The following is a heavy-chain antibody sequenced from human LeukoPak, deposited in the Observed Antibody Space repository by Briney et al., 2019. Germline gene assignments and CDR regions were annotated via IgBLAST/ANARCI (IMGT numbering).Heavy chain of an antibody. V-gene: IGHV3-33*01. Sequence: GGSLRLSCAASGFTFSSYGMHWVRQAPGKGLEWVAVIWYDGSNKYYADSVKGRFTISRDNSKNTLYLQMNSLRAEDTAVYYCARERTYYYYGMDVWGQGTTVTVSS. CDR3: ARERTYYYYGMDV. CDR1: GFTFSSYG. CDR2: IWYDGSNK. J-gene: IGHJ6*02.